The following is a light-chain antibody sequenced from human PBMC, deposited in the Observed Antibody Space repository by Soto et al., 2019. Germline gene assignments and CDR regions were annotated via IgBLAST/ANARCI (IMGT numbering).Light chain of an antibody. CDR3: QQRSNWPPYT. CDR1: QSVSSY. J-gene: IGKJ2*01. CDR2: DAS. V-gene: IGKV3-11*01. Sequence: EIVLTQSPATLSLSPGERATLSCRASQSVSSYLAWYQQNPGQAPRLLIYDASNSATGIPARFSGSGSGTDFTLTISSLEPEDFAVYYCQQRSNWPPYTFGQGTKLEIK.